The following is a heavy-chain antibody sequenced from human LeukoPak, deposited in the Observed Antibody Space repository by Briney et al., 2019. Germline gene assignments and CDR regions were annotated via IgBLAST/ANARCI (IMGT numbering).Heavy chain of an antibody. V-gene: IGHV4-59*01. D-gene: IGHD6-13*01. CDR1: GGSSSVYY. CDR2: IYYSGST. CDR3: ATLAGTPLYYYYYGMDV. Sequence: SETLSLTCAVYGGSSSVYYWSWIRQPPGKGLEWIGYIYYSGSTNYNPSLKSRVTISVDTSKNQFSLKLSSVTAADTAVYYCATLAGTPLYYYYYGMDVWGQGTTVTVSS. J-gene: IGHJ6*02.